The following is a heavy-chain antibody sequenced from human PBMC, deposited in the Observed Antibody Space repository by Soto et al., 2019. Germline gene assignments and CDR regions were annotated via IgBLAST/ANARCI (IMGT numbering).Heavy chain of an antibody. CDR2: INHSGST. CDR1: GGSFSGYY. Sequence: SETLSLTCAVYGGSFSGYYWSWIRQPPGKGLEWIGEINHSGSTNYNPSLKSRVTISVDTSKNQFSLKLSSVTAADTAVYYCARGEARLGTYGMDVWGQGTTVTVSS. D-gene: IGHD6-6*01. CDR3: ARGEARLGTYGMDV. J-gene: IGHJ6*02. V-gene: IGHV4-34*01.